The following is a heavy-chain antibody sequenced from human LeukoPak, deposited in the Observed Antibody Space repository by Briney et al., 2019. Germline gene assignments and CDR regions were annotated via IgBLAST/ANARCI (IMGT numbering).Heavy chain of an antibody. D-gene: IGHD5-12*01. Sequence: KTGGSLRLSCAASGFHFSTYNMNWVRQAPGKGLEWVSSISSSSYIYYADSVKGRFTISGDNAKNSLYLQMNSLRAEDTAVYYCARDFLDSGHGDWFDPWGQGTLVTVSS. CDR3: ARDFLDSGHGDWFDP. CDR2: ISSSSYI. V-gene: IGHV3-21*01. CDR1: GFHFSTYN. J-gene: IGHJ5*02.